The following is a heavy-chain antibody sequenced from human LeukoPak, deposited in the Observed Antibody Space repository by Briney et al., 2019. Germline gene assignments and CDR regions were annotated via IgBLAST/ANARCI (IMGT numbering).Heavy chain of an antibody. CDR1: GFTVRSNY. CDR3: VGSSNPDY. CDR2: IYSGGST. D-gene: IGHD6-6*01. J-gene: IGHJ4*02. Sequence: PGGSLRLSXAASGFTVRSNYMSWVRQAPGKGLEWVSVIYSGGSTYYADSVKGRFTISRDNSKNTLYLQTNSLRAEDTAVYYCVGSSNPDYWGQGTLVTVSS. V-gene: IGHV3-66*02.